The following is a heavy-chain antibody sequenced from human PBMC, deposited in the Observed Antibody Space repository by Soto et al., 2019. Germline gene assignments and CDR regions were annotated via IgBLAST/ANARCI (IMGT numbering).Heavy chain of an antibody. V-gene: IGHV3-21*01. Sequence: EVQLVESGGGLVKPGGSLRLSCAASGFPFSSYNMNWVRQAPGKGLEWVASISASSSIYYADSMKGRFTTSRDNAKNSLYLHMTDPRAEDTAVYYCARDDGGYRYGRRQYHFDSWGQGALVTVSS. CDR3: ARDDGGYRYGRRQYHFDS. J-gene: IGHJ4*02. D-gene: IGHD5-18*01. CDR2: ISASSSI. CDR1: GFPFSSYN.